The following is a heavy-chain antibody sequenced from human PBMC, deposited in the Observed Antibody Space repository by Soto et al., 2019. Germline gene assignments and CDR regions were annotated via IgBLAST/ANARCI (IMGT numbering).Heavy chain of an antibody. D-gene: IGHD3-9*01. V-gene: IGHV4-39*01. J-gene: IGHJ5*02. CDR2: IYYSGST. CDR1: GGSISSSSYY. Sequence: SETLSLTCTVSGGSISSSSYYWGWIRQPPGKGLEWIGSIYYSGSTYYNPSLKSRVTISVDTSKNQFSLKLSSVTAADTAVYYCARHPNWTPQGVIRYFDWFPGCRFDPWGQGTLVTVSS. CDR3: ARHPNWTPQGVIRYFDWFPGCRFDP.